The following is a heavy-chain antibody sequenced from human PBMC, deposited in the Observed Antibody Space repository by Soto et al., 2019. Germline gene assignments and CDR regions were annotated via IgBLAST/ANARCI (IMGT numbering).Heavy chain of an antibody. CDR2: VSGGGRFT. Sequence: EVQLLESGGGLVQPGESLRLSCAASGFTFTSAAMNWVRQAPGKGLEWVSGVSGGGRFTYSADSVKGRFTISRDNSKNTLFLHMSNLRAEDTAMYYCTIVRVADSALDHWGQGTLVTVSS. CDR3: TIVRVADSALDH. D-gene: IGHD3-10*02. V-gene: IGHV3-23*01. CDR1: GFTFTSAA. J-gene: IGHJ4*02.